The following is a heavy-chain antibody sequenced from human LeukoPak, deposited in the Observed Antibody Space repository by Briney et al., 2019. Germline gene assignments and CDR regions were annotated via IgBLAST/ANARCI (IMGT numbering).Heavy chain of an antibody. CDR3: AKGIGGGYSSGSAFDY. CDR2: ISGSGGST. V-gene: IGHV3-23*01. CDR1: GFTFSSYA. J-gene: IGHJ4*02. D-gene: IGHD6-19*01. Sequence: GGFLRLSCAASGFTFSSYAMSWVRQAPEKVLEWVSTISGSGGSTYYADSVKGRFSISRDNSNNTLYLHMDSLRAEDTAIYYCAKGIGGGYSSGSAFDYWGQGTLVTVSS.